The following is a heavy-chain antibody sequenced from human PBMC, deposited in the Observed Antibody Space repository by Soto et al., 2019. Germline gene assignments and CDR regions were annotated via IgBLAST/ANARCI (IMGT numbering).Heavy chain of an antibody. J-gene: IGHJ4*02. CDR1: GGSVSSGYNY. D-gene: IGHD1-26*01. CDR3: ATESGSTYGYFDY. V-gene: IGHV4-30-4*01. Sequence: SETLSLTCTVSGGSVSSGYNYWSWIRQSPGKGLEWIGYISGNGSTGYNPSLKNRLTMSVDRSKNQFTLRLTSVTAAETAVYFCATESGSTYGYFDYWGQGNQVTVSS. CDR2: ISGNGST.